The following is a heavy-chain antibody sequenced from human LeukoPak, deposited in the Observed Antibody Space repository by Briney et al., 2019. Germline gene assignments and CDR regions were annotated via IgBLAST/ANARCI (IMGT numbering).Heavy chain of an antibody. CDR1: GGSIGSSNW. CDR2: SDHSGTT. D-gene: IGHD6-13*01. CDR3: ARVAAGIGFFQH. V-gene: IGHV4-4*02. J-gene: IGHJ1*01. Sequence: SGTLPLTCAVFGGSIGSSNWWSWVRQSPGKGLEWIGESDHSGTTNYNPSLKSRITLSVDTSKNQLSLKLSSVTAADAAVYYCARVAAGIGFFQHWGQGTLVTVSS.